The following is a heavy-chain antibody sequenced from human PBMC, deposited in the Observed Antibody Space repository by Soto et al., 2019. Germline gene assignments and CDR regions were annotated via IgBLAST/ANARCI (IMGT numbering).Heavy chain of an antibody. D-gene: IGHD6-19*01. CDR1: GYTFNRHD. CDR2: MNPNSGNT. J-gene: IGHJ3*02. CDR3: AREGLYGSIQDNTFDI. V-gene: IGHV1-8*01. Sequence: QVQLVQSGAEVKRSGASVRISCKASGYTFNRHDINWVRQATGPGPEWIGWMNPNSGNTGYAQKFQGRVTMTRDSSITTAYMELSSLTSEDTDIYYWAREGLYGSIQDNTFDIWGQGTMVSVSS.